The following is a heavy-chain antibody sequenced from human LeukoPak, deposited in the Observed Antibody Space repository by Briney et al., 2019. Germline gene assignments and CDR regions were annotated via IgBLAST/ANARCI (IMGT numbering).Heavy chain of an antibody. CDR2: FDPEDGET. CDR1: GYTLTELS. CDR3: ATDRIWFGEFVFDY. Sequence: ASVKVSCKVSGYTLTELSMHWVRQAPGKGLEWMGGFDPEDGETIYAQKFQSRVTMTEDTSTDTAYMELSSLRSEDTAVYYCATDRIWFGEFVFDYWGQGTLVTVSS. V-gene: IGHV1-24*01. J-gene: IGHJ4*02. D-gene: IGHD3-10*01.